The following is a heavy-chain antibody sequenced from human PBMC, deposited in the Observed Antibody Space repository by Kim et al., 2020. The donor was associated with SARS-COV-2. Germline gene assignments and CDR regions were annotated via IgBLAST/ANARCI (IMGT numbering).Heavy chain of an antibody. J-gene: IGHJ5*02. CDR3: AKDEGITMVRGASEFDP. D-gene: IGHD3-10*01. Sequence: VEGRFTISRDNSKNTLYLQMNSRRAEDTAVYYCAKDEGITMVRGASEFDPWGQGTLVTVSS. V-gene: IGHV3-23*01.